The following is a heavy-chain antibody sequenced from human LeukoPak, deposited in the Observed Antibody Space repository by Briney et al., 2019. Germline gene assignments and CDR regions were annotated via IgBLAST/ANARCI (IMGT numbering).Heavy chain of an antibody. D-gene: IGHD3-22*01. V-gene: IGHV4-38-2*02. CDR1: GYAISSGFY. J-gene: IGHJ5*02. Sequence: SETLSLTCTVSGYAISSGFYWGRIRQPPGKGLEWIGAIHHSGGTYYNPSLKSRVTISIDTSKNHFSLKLSSVTAADTAVYYCARVDWGTSYYYDSSGFSWGQGTLVTVSS. CDR3: ARVDWGTSYYYDSSGFS. CDR2: IHHSGGT.